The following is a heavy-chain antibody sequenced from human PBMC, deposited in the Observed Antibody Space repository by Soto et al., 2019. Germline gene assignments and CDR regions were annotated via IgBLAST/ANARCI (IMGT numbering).Heavy chain of an antibody. J-gene: IGHJ6*02. CDR3: AKDKDRQQLGGNYYYIMDV. D-gene: IGHD3-10*01. CDR1: GGTFRTNA. V-gene: IGHV1-69*12. CDR2: IIPIFPTP. Sequence: QVQLVQSVAEVKQPGSSVKISCKASGGTFRTNAFSWVRQAPGQGLEWMGGIIPIFPTPDYPQKFQGRVTITADESTTTTYMELSSLRSEDTATYYCAKDKDRQQLGGNYYYIMDVWVQGTTVTVSS.